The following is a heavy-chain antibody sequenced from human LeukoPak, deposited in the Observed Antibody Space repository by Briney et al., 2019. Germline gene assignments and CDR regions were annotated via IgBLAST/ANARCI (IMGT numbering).Heavy chain of an antibody. CDR1: GFTVSSNY. V-gene: IGHV3-53*01. Sequence: QPGGYLRLSCAASGFTVSSNYMSWVRQAPGKGLEWVSVIYSGGSTYYADSVKGRFTISRDNSKNTLYLQMNSLRAEDTAVYYCARESYYDSSGYYATHWGQGTLVTVSS. D-gene: IGHD3-22*01. CDR2: IYSGGST. CDR3: ARESYYDSSGYYATH. J-gene: IGHJ4*02.